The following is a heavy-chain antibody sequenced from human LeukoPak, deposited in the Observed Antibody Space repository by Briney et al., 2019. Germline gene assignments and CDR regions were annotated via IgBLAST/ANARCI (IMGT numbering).Heavy chain of an antibody. J-gene: IGHJ4*02. V-gene: IGHV3-73*01. Sequence: GGSLRLSCAASGFTFSGSAMHWVRQASGKGLEWVGRIRSKANSYATAYAASVKVRFTISRDDSKNTAYLQMNSLKTEDTAVYYCTGRSLYCSSTSCMDDYWGQGTLVTVSS. CDR2: IRSKANSYAT. D-gene: IGHD2-2*01. CDR1: GFTFSGSA. CDR3: TGRSLYCSSTSCMDDY.